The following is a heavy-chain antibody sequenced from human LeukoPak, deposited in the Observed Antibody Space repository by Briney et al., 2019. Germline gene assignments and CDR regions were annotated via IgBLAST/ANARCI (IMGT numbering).Heavy chain of an antibody. Sequence: GASVKVSCKASGYTFISYYMHWVRQAPGQGLEWMGIINPSGGSPRHAQKFQGRVTMTRDMSTSTVYMELSSLRSEDTAVYYCARVSNGALTYAYNWFDPWGQGTLVTVSS. J-gene: IGHJ5*02. CDR3: ARVSNGALTYAYNWFDP. CDR1: GYTFISYY. CDR2: INPSGGSP. D-gene: IGHD1-1*01. V-gene: IGHV1-46*01.